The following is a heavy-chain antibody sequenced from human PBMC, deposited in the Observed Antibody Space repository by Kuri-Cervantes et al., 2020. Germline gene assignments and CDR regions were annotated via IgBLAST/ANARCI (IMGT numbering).Heavy chain of an antibody. J-gene: IGHJ4*02. V-gene: IGHV3-33*06. Sequence: GESLKISCAASGFTFSSYGMHWVRQAPGKGLEWVAVIWYDGSNKYYADSVKGRFTISRDNSKNTLYLQMNSLRAEDTALYYCAKDYYPGIAAAGTGFLGYWGQGTLVTVSS. CDR1: GFTFSSYG. CDR2: IWYDGSNK. D-gene: IGHD6-13*01. CDR3: AKDYYPGIAAAGTGFLGY.